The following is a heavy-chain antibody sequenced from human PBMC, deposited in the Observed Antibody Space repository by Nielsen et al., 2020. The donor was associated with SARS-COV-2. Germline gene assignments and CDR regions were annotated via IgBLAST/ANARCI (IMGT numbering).Heavy chain of an antibody. J-gene: IGHJ4*02. V-gene: IGHV3-30*18. Sequence: GGSLRLSCASSVFTFSTYGMHWFRQAPGKGLEWVAAISYDGSNKYYVDSVKGRFTISRDNSKNTLYLQMSSLREEDTAVYYCAKDWTAIVVVPSGGVDYWGQGTLVTVSS. CDR1: VFTFSTYG. CDR2: ISYDGSNK. D-gene: IGHD2-15*01. CDR3: AKDWTAIVVVPSGGVDY.